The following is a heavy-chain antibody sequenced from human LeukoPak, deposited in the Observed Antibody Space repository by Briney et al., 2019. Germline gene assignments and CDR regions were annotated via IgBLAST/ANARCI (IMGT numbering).Heavy chain of an antibody. V-gene: IGHV1-2*02. CDR2: INPNSGGT. D-gene: IGHD3-22*01. CDR1: RYTFTGYY. CDR3: ARGSSGYYAYFDY. J-gene: IGHJ4*02. Sequence: ASVKVSCKASRYTFTGYYMHWVRQAPGQGLEWMGWINPNSGGTNYAQKFQGRVTMTRDTSISTAYMELSRLRSDDTAVYYCARGSSGYYAYFDYWGQGTLVTVSS.